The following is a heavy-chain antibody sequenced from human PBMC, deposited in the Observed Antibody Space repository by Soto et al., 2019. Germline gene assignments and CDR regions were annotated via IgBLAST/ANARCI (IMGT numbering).Heavy chain of an antibody. J-gene: IGHJ4*02. CDR3: AKDRFGVVINFDY. CDR2: ISGSGGST. D-gene: IGHD3-3*01. Sequence: GGSLRLSCAASGFTFSSYAISWVRQAPGKGLEWVSAISGSGGSTYYADSVKGRFTIPRDNSKNTLYLQMNSLRAEDTAVYYCAKDRFGVVINFDYWGQGTLVTVSS. V-gene: IGHV3-23*01. CDR1: GFTFSSYA.